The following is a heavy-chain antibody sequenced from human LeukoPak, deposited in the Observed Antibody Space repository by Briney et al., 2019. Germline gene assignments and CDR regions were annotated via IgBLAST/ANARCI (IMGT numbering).Heavy chain of an antibody. V-gene: IGHV3-11*01. CDR3: ARKMADDAFDT. CDR2: ISSSGSTI. D-gene: IGHD5-24*01. J-gene: IGHJ3*02. CDR1: GFTFSDYY. Sequence: GGSLRLSCAASGFTFSDYYMSWIRQAPGEGLEWVSYISSSGSTIYYADSVKGRFTISRDNAKNSLYLQMNSLRAEDTAVYYCARKMADDAFDTWGQGTMVTVSS.